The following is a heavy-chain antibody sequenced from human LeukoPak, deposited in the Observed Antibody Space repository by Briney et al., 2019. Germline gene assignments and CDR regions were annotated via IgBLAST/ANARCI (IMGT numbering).Heavy chain of an antibody. CDR2: ISANSLHI. D-gene: IGHD3-10*01. CDR3: VGPDSQFDC. Sequence: PGGSLRLSCAASGFTVSTNYMSWVRQAPGKGLEWVSSISANSLHIFYADSEKGRFTISRDNAKNSLYLQMNNLRVEDTAVYYCVGPDSQFDCWGQGTLVTVSS. J-gene: IGHJ4*02. CDR1: GFTVSTNY. V-gene: IGHV3-21*01.